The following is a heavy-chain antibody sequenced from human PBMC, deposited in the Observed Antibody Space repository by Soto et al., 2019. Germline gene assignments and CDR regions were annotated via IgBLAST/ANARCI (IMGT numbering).Heavy chain of an antibody. V-gene: IGHV1-18*01. D-gene: IGHD6-19*01. Sequence: ASVKVSCKASGYTFTSYGISWVRQAPGQGLEWMGWISAYNGNTNYAQKLQGRVTMTTDTSTSTAYMELRSLRSDDTAVYYCAAILGVAVAGISYFDYWGQGTLVTVSS. CDR2: ISAYNGNT. CDR1: GYTFTSYG. J-gene: IGHJ4*02. CDR3: AAILGVAVAGISYFDY.